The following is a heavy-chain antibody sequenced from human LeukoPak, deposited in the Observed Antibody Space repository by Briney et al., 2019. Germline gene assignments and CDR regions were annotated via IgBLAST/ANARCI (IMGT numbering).Heavy chain of an antibody. Sequence: PSETLSLTCAVSGGSISSSNWWSWVRQPPGKGLEWIGEIYHSGSTYYNPSLKSRVTISVDTSKNQFSLKLSSVTAADTAVYYCARDLRYGDYSYDYWGQGTLVTVSS. V-gene: IGHV4-4*02. CDR3: ARDLRYGDYSYDY. CDR2: IYHSGST. CDR1: GGSISSSNW. J-gene: IGHJ4*02. D-gene: IGHD4-17*01.